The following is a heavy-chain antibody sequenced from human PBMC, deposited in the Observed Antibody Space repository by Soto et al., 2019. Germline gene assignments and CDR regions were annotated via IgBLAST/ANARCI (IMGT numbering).Heavy chain of an antibody. CDR3: ARDLLEYGSGWSYQGCYH. Sequence: QVQLVESGGGVVQPGRSLRLSCAASGFTFSNYAMHWVRQAPCKGLEWVAVISYDEHNKYYADSVKGRFTISRDNSKNRRSLEMNGLRTEDKAVYYCARDLLEYGSGWSYQGCYHWGQGDLVTVSS. CDR1: GFTFSNYA. J-gene: IGHJ5*02. V-gene: IGHV3-30-3*01. CDR2: ISYDEHNK. D-gene: IGHD6-19*01.